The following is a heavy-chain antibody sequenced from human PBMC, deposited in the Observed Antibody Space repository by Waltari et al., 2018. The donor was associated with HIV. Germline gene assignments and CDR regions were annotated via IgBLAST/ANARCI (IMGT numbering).Heavy chain of an antibody. CDR2: IIPIFGAA. V-gene: IGHV1-69*01. CDR3: ARGPYGGYGGFYYGMDV. D-gene: IGHD3-22*01. J-gene: IGHJ6*02. Sequence: QVQLVQSGAEVKKPGSSVKVSCKASGGTFSSYAINWVRRAPGQGLEWMGGIIPIFGAANYAKKVQGRVKISGDESTGPAYMELDSLRIEDTAVYYCARGPYGGYGGFYYGMDVWGQGTTVNVSS. CDR1: GGTFSSYA.